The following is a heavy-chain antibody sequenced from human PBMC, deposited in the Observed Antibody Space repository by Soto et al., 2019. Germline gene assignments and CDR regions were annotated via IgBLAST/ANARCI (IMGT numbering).Heavy chain of an antibody. Sequence: QVQLVQSGAEVKKPGASVKVSCEASGYTFSSYGISWVRQAPGQGVEWMGWISGYNSITRYAQKFQGRVTMTTDTSTGTAYMELRSLRSDDTGVYYCARAFGSTDYWGQGTLVTVSS. CDR2: ISGYNSIT. CDR3: ARAFGSTDY. D-gene: IGHD6-13*01. CDR1: GYTFSSYG. J-gene: IGHJ4*02. V-gene: IGHV1-18*01.